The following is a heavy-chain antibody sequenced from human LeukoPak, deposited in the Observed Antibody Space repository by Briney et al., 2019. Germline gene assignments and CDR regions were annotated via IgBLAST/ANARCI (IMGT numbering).Heavy chain of an antibody. CDR1: GFTFSSHS. CDR3: ARDIYDLGYGGYFDY. Sequence: GGSLRLSRAAPGFTFSSHSMNWVRQAPGKGLEWASSISSSSSYIYYADSVKGRFTISRDNAKNSLYLQMNSLRAEDTAVYYCARDIYDLGYGGYFDYWGQGTLVTVSS. J-gene: IGHJ4*02. V-gene: IGHV3-21*01. CDR2: ISSSSSYI. D-gene: IGHD3-3*01.